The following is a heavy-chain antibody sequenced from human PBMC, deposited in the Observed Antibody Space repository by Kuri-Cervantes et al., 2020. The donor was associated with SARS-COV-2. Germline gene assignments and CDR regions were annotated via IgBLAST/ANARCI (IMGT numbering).Heavy chain of an antibody. CDR2: IYYSGST. CDR3: ATYDFLSGSSGYSQH. V-gene: IGHV4-39*07. Sequence: GSLRLSCTVSGGSISSSSYYWGWIRQPPGKGLEWIGSIYYSGSTYYNPSLKSRVTISVDTSKNQFSLKLSSVTAADTAVYYCATYDFLSGSSGYSQHWGQGTLVTVSS. D-gene: IGHD3-3*01. J-gene: IGHJ1*01. CDR1: GGSISSSSYY.